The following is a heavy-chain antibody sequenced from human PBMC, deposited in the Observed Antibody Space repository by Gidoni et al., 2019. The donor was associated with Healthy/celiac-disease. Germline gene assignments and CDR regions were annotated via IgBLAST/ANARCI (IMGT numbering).Heavy chain of an antibody. Sequence: EVQLLESGGGLVQPGGSLHLSCSASGFTFSSYAMSWVRQAPGKGLEWVSAISGSGGSTYYADSVKGRFTISRDNSKNTLYLQMNSLRAEDTAVYYCAKDQEATDAFDIWGQGTMVTVSS. V-gene: IGHV3-23*01. CDR1: GFTFSSYA. J-gene: IGHJ3*02. CDR2: ISGSGGST. CDR3: AKDQEATDAFDI.